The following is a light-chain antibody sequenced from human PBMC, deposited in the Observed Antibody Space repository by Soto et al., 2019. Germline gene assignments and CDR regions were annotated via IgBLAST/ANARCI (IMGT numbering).Light chain of an antibody. Sequence: EIVLTQSPGTLSLSPGERATLSCRASQSVSSRYLAWYQQKPGQAPRLLIYGASSRATGIPDRFSGSGSGTDFTLTISILEPEDFAVYYCQRYGSSPPYTFGQGTKLEIK. CDR1: QSVSSRY. CDR3: QRYGSSPPYT. CDR2: GAS. J-gene: IGKJ2*01. V-gene: IGKV3-20*01.